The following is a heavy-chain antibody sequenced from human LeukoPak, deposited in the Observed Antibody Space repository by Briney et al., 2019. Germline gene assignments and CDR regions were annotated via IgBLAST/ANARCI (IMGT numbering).Heavy chain of an antibody. D-gene: IGHD1-14*01. CDR2: ISGSGGST. J-gene: IGHJ4*02. V-gene: IGHV3-23*01. CDR1: GFTFSSYA. CDR3: PKVLSGILRGNFDY. Sequence: GGSLRLSCAVSGFTFSSYAMSWVRQVPGKGLEWVSAISGSGGSTYYADSVKGRFTISRDNSKNTLYLQMDSLRAEDTAVYFCPKVLSGILRGNFDYWGQETLVTVSS.